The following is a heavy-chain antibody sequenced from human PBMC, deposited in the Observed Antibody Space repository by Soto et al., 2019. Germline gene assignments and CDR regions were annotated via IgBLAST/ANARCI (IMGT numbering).Heavy chain of an antibody. V-gene: IGHV3-48*01. D-gene: IGHD2-15*01. CDR2: ISSLSSPR. J-gene: IGHJ6*02. Sequence: PGGSLGLSCVVSGFTFSGYSMNWVRQAPGKGLEWISYISSLSSPRYYADSVKGRVTISRDNSKNTLYLQMNSLGAEDTALYYCAKSILHCSGDSCYGTDYYYGMDVWGQGTTVTVSS. CDR3: AKSILHCSGDSCYGTDYYYGMDV. CDR1: GFTFSGYS.